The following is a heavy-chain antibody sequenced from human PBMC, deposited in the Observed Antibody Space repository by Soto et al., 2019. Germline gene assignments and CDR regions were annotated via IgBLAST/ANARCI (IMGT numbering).Heavy chain of an antibody. J-gene: IGHJ4*02. V-gene: IGHV3-33*06. Sequence: QVQLVESGGGVVQVGRSLRLSCAASGFTFSDYGMHWVRQPPGKGLEWVAAIWFDGSTTYYRESVKGRFSISRDNSKNTLNLQMNSLRVDDTAVYYCAKDVDFSTGTPSRTFDSWGQGTLVDVSS. D-gene: IGHD3-3*01. CDR2: IWFDGSTT. CDR1: GFTFSDYG. CDR3: AKDVDFSTGTPSRTFDS.